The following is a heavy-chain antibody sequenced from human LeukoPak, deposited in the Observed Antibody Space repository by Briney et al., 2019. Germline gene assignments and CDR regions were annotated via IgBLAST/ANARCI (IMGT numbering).Heavy chain of an antibody. CDR3: ARLLNDYGDYGHENWFDP. V-gene: IGHV4-59*08. D-gene: IGHD4-17*01. Sequence: SETLSLTCTVPGGSISSYYWSWIRQPPGKGLEWIGYIYYSGSTNYNPSLKSRVTISVDTSKNQFSLKLSSVTAADTAVYYCARLLNDYGDYGHENWFDPWGQGTLVTVSS. J-gene: IGHJ5*02. CDR2: IYYSGST. CDR1: GGSISSYY.